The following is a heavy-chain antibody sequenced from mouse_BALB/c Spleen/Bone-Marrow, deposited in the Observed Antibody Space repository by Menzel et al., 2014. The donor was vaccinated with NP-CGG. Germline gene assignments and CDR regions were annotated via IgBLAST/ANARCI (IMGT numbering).Heavy chain of an antibody. V-gene: IGHV14-3*02. Sequence: VQLQQSGAEFVKPGASVKLSCTASGFNIKDTYMHWVKQRPEQGLEWIGRIDPANGNTKYDPKFQGKATITADTSSNTAYLQLSSLTSEDTAVYYCASYYYGRAWFAYWGQGTLVTVSA. CDR3: ASYYYGRAWFAY. D-gene: IGHD1-1*01. CDR2: IDPANGNT. CDR1: GFNIKDTY. J-gene: IGHJ3*01.